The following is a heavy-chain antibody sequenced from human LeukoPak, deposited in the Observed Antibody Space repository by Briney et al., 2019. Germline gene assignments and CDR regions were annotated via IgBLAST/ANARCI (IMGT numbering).Heavy chain of an antibody. D-gene: IGHD4-17*01. CDR3: ARGSYGSSHYYYYYMDV. J-gene: IGHJ6*03. V-gene: IGHV4-39*01. CDR1: GGSISSSGYY. Sequence: SETLSLTCTVSGGSISSSGYYWGWIRQPPGKGLEWIGSIYYSGSTYYNPSLKSRVTISVDTSKNQFSLKLSSGTAADTAVYYCARGSYGSSHYYYYYMDVWGKGTTVTVSS. CDR2: IYYSGST.